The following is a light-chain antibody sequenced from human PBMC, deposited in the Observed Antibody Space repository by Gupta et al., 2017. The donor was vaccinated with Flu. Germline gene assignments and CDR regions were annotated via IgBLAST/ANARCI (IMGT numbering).Light chain of an antibody. CDR2: GAS. Sequence: QGATLSVRASRSLNSNLAWYQQKPGQPPRLLIYGASSMASGIPARFSGSGSWTDFTLTISSLQPEDFAVYYCQQFNSWPRGFGQGTKVEIK. V-gene: IGKV3-15*01. CDR1: RSLNSN. J-gene: IGKJ1*01. CDR3: QQFNSWPRG.